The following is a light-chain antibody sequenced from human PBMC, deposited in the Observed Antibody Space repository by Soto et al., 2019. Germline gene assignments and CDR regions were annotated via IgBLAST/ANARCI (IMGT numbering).Light chain of an antibody. Sequence: EVVLTQSPGTLSLSPGERATLSCRASQSLNRNYLAWYQRKPDQPPRLLMYGAFNRATDIPARFSGSVSGTDFTLTITRLEPEDFAVYYCQQYESSPPTFGQGTKVEF. V-gene: IGKV3-20*01. CDR3: QQYESSPPT. CDR1: QSLNRNY. J-gene: IGKJ1*01. CDR2: GAF.